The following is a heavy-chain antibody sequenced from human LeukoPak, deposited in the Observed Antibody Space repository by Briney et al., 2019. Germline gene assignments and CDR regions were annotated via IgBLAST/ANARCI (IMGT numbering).Heavy chain of an antibody. CDR2: ISAYNGNT. V-gene: IGHV1-18*01. J-gene: IGHJ4*02. D-gene: IGHD3-10*01. CDR3: ARVVGWAEGSGSYYRSRTDY. CDR1: GYTFTSYG. Sequence: AASVKVSCKASGYTFTSYGISWVRQAPGQGLEWMGWISAYNGNTNYAQKLQGRVTMTTDTSTSTAYMELRSLRSDDTAVYYCARVVGWAEGSGSYYRSRTDYWGQGTLVTVSS.